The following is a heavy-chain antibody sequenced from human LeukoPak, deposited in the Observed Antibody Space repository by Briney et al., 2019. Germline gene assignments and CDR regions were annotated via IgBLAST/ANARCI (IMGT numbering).Heavy chain of an antibody. CDR3: ARDGFKASSVCFDP. D-gene: IGHD3-10*01. Sequence: SETLSLTCSVSGYSISSGYYWGWIRQPPGKGLEWIGNIYHDGSTYYNPSLKSRVTMSLDMSKNQFSLKLTSVTAADTAVYYCARDGFKASSVCFDPWGQGILVTVSS. CDR1: GYSISSGYY. CDR2: IYHDGST. V-gene: IGHV4-38-2*02. J-gene: IGHJ5*02.